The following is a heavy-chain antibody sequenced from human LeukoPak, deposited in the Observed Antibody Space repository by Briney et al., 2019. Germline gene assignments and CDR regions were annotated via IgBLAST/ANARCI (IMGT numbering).Heavy chain of an antibody. Sequence: GASVKVSCKASGYTFTSDGISWVRQAPGQGLEWMGWISAYNGNTNYAQKLQGRVTMTTDTSTSTAYMELRSLRSDDTAVYYCARDARGYCSSTSCYESYYYYGMDVCGQGTTVTVSS. CDR2: ISAYNGNT. V-gene: IGHV1-18*01. CDR3: ARDARGYCSSTSCYESYYYYGMDV. J-gene: IGHJ6*02. CDR1: GYTFTSDG. D-gene: IGHD2-2*01.